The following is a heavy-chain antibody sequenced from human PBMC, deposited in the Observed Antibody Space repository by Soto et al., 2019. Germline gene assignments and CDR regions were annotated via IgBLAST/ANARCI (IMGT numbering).Heavy chain of an antibody. J-gene: IGHJ4*02. D-gene: IGHD2-21*02. Sequence: KDGASVKVSCKASGYTFTSYAMHWVRQAPGQRLEWMGWINAGNGNTKYSQKFQGRVTITRDKSGSTPYMGLSSPSSEDRVLFYCARDGGIVVVTASFDYWGKGTLVTFSS. CDR3: ARDGGIVVVTASFDY. CDR2: INAGNGNT. CDR1: GYTFTSYA. V-gene: IGHV1-3*01.